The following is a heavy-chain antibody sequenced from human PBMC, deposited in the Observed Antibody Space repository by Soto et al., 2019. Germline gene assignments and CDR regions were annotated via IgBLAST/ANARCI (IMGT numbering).Heavy chain of an antibody. CDR1: GFTFSSYG. J-gene: IGHJ4*02. V-gene: IGHV3-30*18. Sequence: GGSLRLSCAASGFTFSSYGMHWVRQAPGKGLEWVAVISYDGSNKYYADSVKGRFTISRDNSKNTLYLQMNSLRAEDTAVYYCAKDHPVESYFDYWGQGTLVTVSS. CDR3: AKDHPVESYFDY. CDR2: ISYDGSNK. D-gene: IGHD1-1*01.